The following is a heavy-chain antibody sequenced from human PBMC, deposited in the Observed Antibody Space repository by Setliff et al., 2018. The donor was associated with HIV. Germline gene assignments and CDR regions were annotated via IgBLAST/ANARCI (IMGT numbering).Heavy chain of an antibody. CDR3: ARGGGGARRVIGS. CDR1: GYTFTSYG. Sequence: ASVKVSCKASGYTFTSYGMNWVRQAPGQGLEWMGWTYIGATNYAQKFRDRLTVTTDTSTSTAYMELSSLRAEDTAVYYCARGGGGARRVIGSWGQGALVTVSS. V-gene: IGHV1-18*04. CDR2: TYIGAT. J-gene: IGHJ4*02. D-gene: IGHD6-6*01.